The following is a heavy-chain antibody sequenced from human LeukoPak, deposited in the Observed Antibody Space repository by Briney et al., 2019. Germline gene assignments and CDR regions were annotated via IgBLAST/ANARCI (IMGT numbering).Heavy chain of an antibody. V-gene: IGHV3-7*01. D-gene: IGHD5-18*01. J-gene: IGHJ6*02. CDR1: GFAFSSYW. CDR3: ARDDRAMDLYYYYYGMDV. Sequence: GGSLRLSCAASGFAFSSYWMSWVRQAPGKGLEWVANIKQDGSEKYYVDSVKGRFTISRDNAKNSLYLQMNSLRAEDTAVYYCARDDRAMDLYYYYYGMDVWGQGTTVTVSS. CDR2: IKQDGSEK.